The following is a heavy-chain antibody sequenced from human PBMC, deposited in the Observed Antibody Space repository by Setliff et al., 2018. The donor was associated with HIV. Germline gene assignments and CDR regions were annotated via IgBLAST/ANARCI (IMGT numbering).Heavy chain of an antibody. D-gene: IGHD3-16*01. CDR2: IYYSGST. CDR3: ARDIIGNYGWNY. CDR1: GGSISSYH. J-gene: IGHJ4*02. V-gene: IGHV4-59*01. Sequence: PSETLSLTCTVSGGSISSYHWSWIRQTPGKGLEWIGYIYYSGSTNYNPSLKSRVTISVDTSKNQFSLKLTSVTAADTAVYYCARDIIGNYGWNYWSQGILVTVS.